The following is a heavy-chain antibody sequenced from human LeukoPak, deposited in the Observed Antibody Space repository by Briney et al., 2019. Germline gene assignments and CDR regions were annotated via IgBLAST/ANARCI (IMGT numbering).Heavy chain of an antibody. CDR1: GFTFSSYG. J-gene: IGHJ4*02. Sequence: GGSLRLSCAASGFTFSSYGMHWVRQAPGKGLEWVSAISGGSATGGITHYADSVKGRFTISRDNSKNTLYLQMNSLRAEDTAVYYCANNWNFDNWGQGTLVTVSS. V-gene: IGHV3-23*01. CDR2: ISGGSATGGIT. CDR3: ANNWNFDN. D-gene: IGHD1-1*01.